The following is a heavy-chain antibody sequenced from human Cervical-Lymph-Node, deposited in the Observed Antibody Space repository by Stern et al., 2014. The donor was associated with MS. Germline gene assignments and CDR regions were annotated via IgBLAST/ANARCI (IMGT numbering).Heavy chain of an antibody. CDR1: GDSISSYTHY. J-gene: IGHJ4*02. V-gene: IGHV4-39*01. CDR3: AKHACTGAACPFDL. D-gene: IGHD2-8*02. CDR2: YYYSGAP. Sequence: VQLLESGPGLVKPSETLSLTCAVSGDSISSYTHYWAWIRQPPGKGLEWIGSYYYSGAPSETPSHKSPFTISVDTPKNLFSLVLTSVTAADTAVYYCAKHACTGAACPFDLWGQGTLVTVSS.